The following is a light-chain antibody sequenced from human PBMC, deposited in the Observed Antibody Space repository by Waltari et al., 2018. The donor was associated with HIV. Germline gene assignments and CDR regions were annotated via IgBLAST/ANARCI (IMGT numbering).Light chain of an antibody. Sequence: DIVMTQSPDSLTVSLGERATINCKSSQSLLFSSNQKNYLAWYQQKPGQSPKLLIYWASTRHSVVPDRFSGSGSGTDFTLTITGLQPEDVAVYFCQQYYSTPPTFGQGTKVEIK. J-gene: IGKJ1*01. CDR2: WAS. CDR3: QQYYSTPPT. CDR1: QSLLFSSNQKNY. V-gene: IGKV4-1*01.